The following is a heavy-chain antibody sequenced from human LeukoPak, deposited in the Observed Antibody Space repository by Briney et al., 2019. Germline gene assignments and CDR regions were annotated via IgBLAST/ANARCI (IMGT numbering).Heavy chain of an antibody. V-gene: IGHV3-30*04. CDR3: AREIVVVVAATDDDAFDI. J-gene: IGHJ3*02. D-gene: IGHD2-15*01. CDR2: ISYDGSNK. Sequence: PGRSPRLSCAASGFTFSSYAMHWVRQAPGKGLEWVAVISYDGSNKYYADSVKGRFTISRDNSKNTLYLQMNSLRAEDTAVYYCAREIVVVVAATDDDAFDIWGQGTMVTVSS. CDR1: GFTFSSYA.